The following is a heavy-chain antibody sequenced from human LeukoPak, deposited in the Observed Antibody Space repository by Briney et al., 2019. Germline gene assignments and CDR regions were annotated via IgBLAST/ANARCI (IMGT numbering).Heavy chain of an antibody. J-gene: IGHJ3*02. Sequence: SETRSLTCTVSGGSISSYYWSWIRQPPGKGLEWIGYIYYSGSTNYNPSLKGRVTISVDTSKNQFSLKLSSVTAADTAVYYCARNWVIDPTYAFDTWGQGTMVTVSS. D-gene: IGHD3-16*02. CDR3: ARNWVIDPTYAFDT. V-gene: IGHV4-59*01. CDR2: IYYSGST. CDR1: GGSISSYY.